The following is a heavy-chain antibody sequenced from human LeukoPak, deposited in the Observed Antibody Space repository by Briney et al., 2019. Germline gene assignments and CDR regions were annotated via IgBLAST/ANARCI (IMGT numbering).Heavy chain of an antibody. V-gene: IGHV5-51*01. CDR1: GYSFTSYW. Sequence: GESLKISCKGSGYSFTSYWIGWVRQMPGKGLEWMGIIYPGDSDTRYSPSFQGQVTISADKSISTAYLQWSSLKASDTVMYYCARSRYCSGGSCYWYYFDYWGQGTLVTVSS. CDR3: ARSRYCSGGSCYWYYFDY. D-gene: IGHD2-15*01. CDR2: IYPGDSDT. J-gene: IGHJ4*02.